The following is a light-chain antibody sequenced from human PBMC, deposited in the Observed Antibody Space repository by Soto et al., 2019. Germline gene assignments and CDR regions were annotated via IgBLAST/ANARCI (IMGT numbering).Light chain of an antibody. CDR2: GAS. V-gene: IGKV3-15*01. CDR1: QSVSSN. CDR3: QQYNNWPPPSGT. J-gene: IGKJ3*01. Sequence: EIVMTQSPATLSVSPGERATLSCRASQSVSSNLAWYQQKPGQAPRLLIYGASTRATGIPARFSGSGSGTEFTLSISSLQCVDFAVYYCQQYNNWPPPSGTFGPGTQVHIK.